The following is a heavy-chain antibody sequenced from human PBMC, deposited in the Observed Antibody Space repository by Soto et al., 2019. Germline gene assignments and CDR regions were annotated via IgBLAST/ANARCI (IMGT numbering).Heavy chain of an antibody. J-gene: IGHJ6*02. CDR1: GFTFSSYG. D-gene: IGHD6-19*01. Sequence: ESGGGVVQPGRSLRLSCAASGFTFSSYGMHWVRQAPGKGLEWVAVIWYDGSNKYYADSVKGRFIISRDNSKNTLYLQMNSLRAEDTAVYYCARDGYRSGWDYYYYGMDVWGQGTTVTVSS. V-gene: IGHV3-33*01. CDR2: IWYDGSNK. CDR3: ARDGYRSGWDYYYYGMDV.